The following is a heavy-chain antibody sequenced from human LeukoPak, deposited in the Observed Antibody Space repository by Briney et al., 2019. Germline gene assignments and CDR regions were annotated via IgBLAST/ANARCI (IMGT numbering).Heavy chain of an antibody. CDR1: GFTLSTNA. CDR3: AKDVGKWESLHFFDY. D-gene: IGHD1-26*01. V-gene: IGHV3-23*01. J-gene: IGHJ4*02. CDR2: ISGSGAST. Sequence: GGSLRPSCLTFGFTLSTNAMGWVRQAPGKGLEWISGISGSGASTYYADSVKGRFTISRDDSRNTLYLQMNSLRGDDTAVYYCAKDVGKWESLHFFDYWGQGTLVTVSS.